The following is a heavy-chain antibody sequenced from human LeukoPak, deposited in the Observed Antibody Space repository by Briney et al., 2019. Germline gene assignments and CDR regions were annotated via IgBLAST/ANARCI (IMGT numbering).Heavy chain of an antibody. J-gene: IGHJ4*02. CDR2: IYYSGST. Sequence: LETLSLTCTVSGGSISSYYWSWIRQPPGKGLEWIGYIYYSGSTNYNPSLKSRVTISVDTSKNQFSLKLSSVTAADTAVYYCARGGRDSSGWYDYWGQGTLVTVSS. D-gene: IGHD6-19*01. V-gene: IGHV4-59*01. CDR1: GGSISSYY. CDR3: ARGGRDSSGWYDY.